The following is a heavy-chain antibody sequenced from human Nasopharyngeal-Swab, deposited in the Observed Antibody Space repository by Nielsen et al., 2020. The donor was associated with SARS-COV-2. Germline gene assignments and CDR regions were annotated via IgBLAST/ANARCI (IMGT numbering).Heavy chain of an antibody. CDR2: IFHSGGT. V-gene: IGHV4-4*02. CDR3: ARPYYYYIDV. Sequence: SETLSLTCAVYGDSVSSSNWWGWVRQPPGKGLEWIGEIFHSGGTNYNPSLKSRVTLSMDKSKNPFSLELSSVTAADTAVYYCARPYYYYIDVWGIGTTVIVSS. J-gene: IGHJ6*03. CDR1: GDSVSSSNW.